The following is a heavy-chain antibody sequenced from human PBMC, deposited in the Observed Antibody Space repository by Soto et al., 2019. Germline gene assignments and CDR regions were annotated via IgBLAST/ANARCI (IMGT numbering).Heavy chain of an antibody. CDR1: GYSFDTYG. V-gene: IGHV1-18*01. J-gene: IGHJ4*02. Sequence: ASVKVSCKSSGYSFDTYGITWVRQAPGQGLEWMGWINPYSGNTKYAQKVQGRVTMTTDTSTSTVYMELSSLRSEDTAVYYCARIQAGSSFGFDYWGQGTLVTVSS. D-gene: IGHD1-26*01. CDR2: INPYSGNT. CDR3: ARIQAGSSFGFDY.